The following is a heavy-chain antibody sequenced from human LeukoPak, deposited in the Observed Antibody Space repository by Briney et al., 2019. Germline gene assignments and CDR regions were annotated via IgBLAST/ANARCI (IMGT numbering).Heavy chain of an antibody. CDR2: ISWNSGSI. V-gene: IGHV3-9*01. D-gene: IGHD5-12*01. J-gene: IGHJ6*02. CDR3: AKDIGYDDSYYYYGMDV. CDR1: GFTFDDYA. Sequence: PGGSLRLSCAASGFTFDDYAMHWVRQAPGKGLEWVSGISWNSGSIGYADSVKGRFTISRDNAKNSLYLQMNSLRAEDTALYYCAKDIGYDDSYYYYGMDVWGQGTTVTVSS.